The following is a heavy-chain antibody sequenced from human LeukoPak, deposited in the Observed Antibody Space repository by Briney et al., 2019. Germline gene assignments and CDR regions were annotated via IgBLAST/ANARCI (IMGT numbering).Heavy chain of an antibody. CDR1: GFTFSSYE. CDR2: ISSSGSTI. Sequence: GGSLRLSCAASGFTFSSYEMNWVRQAPGKGLEWVSYISSSGSTIYYADSVKGRFTISRDDAKNSLYLQMNSLRAEDTAVYYCAELGITMIGGVWGKGTTVTISS. J-gene: IGHJ6*04. CDR3: AELGITMIGGV. V-gene: IGHV3-48*03. D-gene: IGHD3-10*02.